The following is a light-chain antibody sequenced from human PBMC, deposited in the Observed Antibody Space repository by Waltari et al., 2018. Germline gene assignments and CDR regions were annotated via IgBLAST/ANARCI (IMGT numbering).Light chain of an antibody. J-gene: IGLJ3*02. CDR2: DVS. Sequence: SALTQPASVSGSPGQSITIPCTGTSSDIGGYNYVSWYQEHPGRAPKLMIFDVSDRPSGVSNRFSGSKSGNTASLTISGLQADDEADYYCSSYTSSGTPWVFGGGTKLTVL. V-gene: IGLV2-14*03. CDR1: SSDIGGYNY. CDR3: SSYTSSGTPWV.